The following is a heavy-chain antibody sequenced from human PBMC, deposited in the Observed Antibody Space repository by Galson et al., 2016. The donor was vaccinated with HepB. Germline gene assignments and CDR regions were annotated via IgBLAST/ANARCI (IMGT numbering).Heavy chain of an antibody. CDR1: LFSFSTYT. CDR3: AREAIRGSSRDDFDY. V-gene: IGHV3-21*01. J-gene: IGHJ4*02. D-gene: IGHD2-2*01. Sequence: SLRLSCAASLFSFSTYTINWLRQAPGKGLEWVSSISGTSTYIYYSDSVRGRFTISRDNTKNSLYLQMNSLRAEDTAVYYCAREAIRGSSRDDFDYWGQGTLVTVSS. CDR2: ISGTSTYI.